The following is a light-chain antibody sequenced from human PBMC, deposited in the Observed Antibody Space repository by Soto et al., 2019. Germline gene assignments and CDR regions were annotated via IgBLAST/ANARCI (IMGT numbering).Light chain of an antibody. CDR2: DVS. V-gene: IGLV2-14*01. J-gene: IGLJ2*01. CDR3: SSYTSSSTVV. Sequence: QSALTQPASVSGSPGQSITISCTGTSSDVGGYNYVSWYQQHPGKAPKLMIYDVSNRPSGGSNRFSGSKSGNTASLTISGHQAEDEADYYCSSYTSSSTVVFGGGTKVTVL. CDR1: SSDVGGYNY.